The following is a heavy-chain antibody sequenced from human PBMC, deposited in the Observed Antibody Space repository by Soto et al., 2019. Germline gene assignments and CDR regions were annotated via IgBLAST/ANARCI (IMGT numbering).Heavy chain of an antibody. V-gene: IGHV3-66*01. CDR3: ARKKSIVGATGYFDY. CDR1: GFTVITNY. CDR2: IYAGGNT. Sequence: EVQMVESGGGLVQPGGSLRLSCAVSGFTVITNYISWVRQAPGKGLEWVSDIYAGGNTYYADSVKGRFAISRDNSKNTLYLEMNSLRAEDTAVYYCARKKSIVGATGYFDYWGKGTLVSVSS. J-gene: IGHJ4*02. D-gene: IGHD1-26*01.